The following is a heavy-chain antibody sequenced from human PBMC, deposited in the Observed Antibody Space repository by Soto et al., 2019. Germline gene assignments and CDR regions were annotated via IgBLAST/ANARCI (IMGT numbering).Heavy chain of an antibody. D-gene: IGHD3-22*01. CDR1: GGSISSYY. CDR2: IYYSGST. V-gene: IGHV4-59*01. Sequence: ETLSLTCTVSGGSISSYYWSWIRQPSGKGLEWIGYIYYSGSTNYNPSLKSRVTISVDTSKNQFSLKLSSVTAADTAVYYCARLWYYYDSSGYYQGYFDYWGQGTLVTVSS. CDR3: ARLWYYYDSSGYYQGYFDY. J-gene: IGHJ4*02.